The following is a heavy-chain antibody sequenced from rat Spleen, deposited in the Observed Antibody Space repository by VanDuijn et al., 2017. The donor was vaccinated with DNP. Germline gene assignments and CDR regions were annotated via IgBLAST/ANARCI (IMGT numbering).Heavy chain of an antibody. CDR3: ARPNYGGYEGWFAY. Sequence: EVQLVESGGGLVQPGRSLKLSCAASGFTFSNYVMAWVRQAPTKGLEWVASISTGGGNTYYRDSVKGRFTVSRDNTKSSLYLQMDSLRSEDTATYYCARPNYGGYEGWFAYWGQGTLVTVSS. CDR2: ISTGGGNT. V-gene: IGHV5-25*01. CDR1: GFTFSNYV. D-gene: IGHD1-11*01. J-gene: IGHJ3*01.